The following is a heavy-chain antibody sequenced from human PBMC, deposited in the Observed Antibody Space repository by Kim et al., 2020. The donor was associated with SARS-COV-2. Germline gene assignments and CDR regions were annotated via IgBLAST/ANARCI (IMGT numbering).Heavy chain of an antibody. Sequence: SETLSLTCTVSGCSISSGGYYWSWIRQHPGKGLEWIGYIYYSGRTYYNPSLKSRVTISVDTSKNQFSLKLSSVTAADTAVYYCARVARITIFGVVNSAFDIWGQGTMVTVSS. CDR1: GCSISSGGYY. J-gene: IGHJ3*02. CDR2: IYYSGRT. D-gene: IGHD3-3*01. V-gene: IGHV4-31*03. CDR3: ARVARITIFGVVNSAFDI.